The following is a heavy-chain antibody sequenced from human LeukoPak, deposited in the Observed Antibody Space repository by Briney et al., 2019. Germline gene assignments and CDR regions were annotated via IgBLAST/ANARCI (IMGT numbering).Heavy chain of an antibody. D-gene: IGHD6-19*01. CDR1: GFTFSSYA. CDR3: ARDRADSWLVRRESKKYYGMDV. Sequence: GGSLRLSCAASGFTFSSYAMHWVRQAPGKGLEWVAVISYDGSNKYYADSVKARFTISRDNSKNTLYLQMNSLRAEDTAVYYCARDRADSWLVRRESKKYYGMDVWGQGTTVTVSS. V-gene: IGHV3-30*04. J-gene: IGHJ6*02. CDR2: ISYDGSNK.